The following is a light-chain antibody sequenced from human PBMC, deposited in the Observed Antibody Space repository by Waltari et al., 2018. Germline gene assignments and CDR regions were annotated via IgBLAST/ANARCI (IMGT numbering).Light chain of an antibody. V-gene: IGLV8-61*01. CDR1: SGSSSTTSS. J-gene: IGLJ3*02. Sequence: QPVVPQEPSLSVSPGATVTLTCALRSGSSSTTSSPTWYQQTPGQAPRTLVYKANARSSGVPDRFSGSILGNTAALTITGAQADDESDYYCALYMGSGIWVFGGGTRLTVL. CDR2: KAN. CDR3: ALYMGSGIWV.